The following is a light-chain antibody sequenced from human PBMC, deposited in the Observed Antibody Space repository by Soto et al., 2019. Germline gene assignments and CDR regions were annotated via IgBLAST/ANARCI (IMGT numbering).Light chain of an antibody. CDR2: AAS. J-gene: IGKJ2*01. CDR3: QQYINHPYT. Sequence: DIQMTQSPSSLSASVGDTVTITCRASRGINNYLAWFQQRPGKAPRSLIYAASSLQSGVPWRFSGSGSGTDFTLTITTLQPEDFATYYCQQYINHPYTFGQGTTLGIK. CDR1: RGINNY. V-gene: IGKV1-16*01.